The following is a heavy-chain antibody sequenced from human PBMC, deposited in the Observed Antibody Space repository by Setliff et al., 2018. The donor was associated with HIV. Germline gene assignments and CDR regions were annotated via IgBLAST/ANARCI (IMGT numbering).Heavy chain of an antibody. D-gene: IGHD2-2*01. Sequence: ASVKVSCKASGYTFTSYDISWVRQAPGQGLEWMGWMSTYNGNTNYAQKVQGRVTMTTDTSTSTAYMELRSLRSDDTAVYYCARDGEYQVLHYYYTGMDVWGQGTTVTVSS. CDR1: GYTFTSYD. J-gene: IGHJ6*02. CDR2: MSTYNGNT. CDR3: ARDGEYQVLHYYYTGMDV. V-gene: IGHV1-18*01.